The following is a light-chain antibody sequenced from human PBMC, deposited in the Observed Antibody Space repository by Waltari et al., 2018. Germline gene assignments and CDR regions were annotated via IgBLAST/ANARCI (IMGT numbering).Light chain of an antibody. CDR2: QDN. V-gene: IGLV3-1*01. CDR1: KLGNKY. Sequence: SYELTHPPSVSVSPGQTASITCSGAKLGNKYACWYQQKPGQSPVLVIYQDNRRPSGIPERFSGSNSGNTATLTISGTQAMDEADYFCQAWDSITVVFGGGTKLTVL. CDR3: QAWDSITVV. J-gene: IGLJ2*01.